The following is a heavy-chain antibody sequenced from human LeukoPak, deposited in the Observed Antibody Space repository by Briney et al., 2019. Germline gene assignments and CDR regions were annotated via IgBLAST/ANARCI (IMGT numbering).Heavy chain of an antibody. CDR2: ITPSGGT. D-gene: IGHD5-24*01. Sequence: ASVKVSFKASGYTFTSYAIHWVRQAPGQGLEWMGWITPSGGTNYPQKFQGRVAITWDTSITTAYMDLGRLTSDDTAVYYCARDRYGDGFAHLDYWGQGALVTVSS. J-gene: IGHJ4*02. CDR1: GYTFTSYA. CDR3: ARDRYGDGFAHLDY. V-gene: IGHV1-2*02.